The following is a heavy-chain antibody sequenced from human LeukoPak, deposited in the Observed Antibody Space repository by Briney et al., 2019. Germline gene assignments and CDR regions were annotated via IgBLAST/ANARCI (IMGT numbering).Heavy chain of an antibody. V-gene: IGHV3-74*03. CDR2: IDNAGSIT. CDR1: GFTFSNYW. J-gene: IGHJ4*02. Sequence: PGGSLRLSCAASGFTFSNYWIHWVRQAPGKGLVWVSRIDNAGSITTYADSVKGRFTISRDNAKNTLYLQMNSLRAEDTAVYYCARGGYSSGWYREYWGQGTLVTVSS. D-gene: IGHD6-19*01. CDR3: ARGGYSSGWYREY.